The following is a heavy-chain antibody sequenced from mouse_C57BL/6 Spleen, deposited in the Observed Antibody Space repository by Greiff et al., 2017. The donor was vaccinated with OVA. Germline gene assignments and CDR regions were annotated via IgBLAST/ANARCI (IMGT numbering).Heavy chain of an antibody. CDR1: GYTFTSYW. CDR3: ARYGLRRNWYFDV. V-gene: IGHV1-50*01. Sequence: VQLQQPGAELVKPGASVKLSCKASGYTFTSYWMQWVKQRPGQGLEWIGEIDPSDSYTNYNQKFKGKATWTVDTSSSTAYMQLSSLTSEDSAVYYCARYGLRRNWYFDVWGTGTTVTVSS. CDR2: IDPSDSYT. D-gene: IGHD1-1*01. J-gene: IGHJ1*03.